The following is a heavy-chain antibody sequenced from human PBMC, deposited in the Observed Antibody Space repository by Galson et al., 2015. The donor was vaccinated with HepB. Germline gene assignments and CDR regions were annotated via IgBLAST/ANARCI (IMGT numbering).Heavy chain of an antibody. CDR3: ARDGYSYGLDY. CDR1: GFTFSDYY. D-gene: IGHD5-18*01. Sequence: SLRLSCAASGFTFSDYYMSWIRQAPGKGLEWVSYISSSSSYTDYADSVKGRFTISRDNAKNSLFLQMNSLRAEDTAVYYCARDGYSYGLDYWGQGTLVTVSS. J-gene: IGHJ4*02. V-gene: IGHV3-11*05. CDR2: ISSSSSYT.